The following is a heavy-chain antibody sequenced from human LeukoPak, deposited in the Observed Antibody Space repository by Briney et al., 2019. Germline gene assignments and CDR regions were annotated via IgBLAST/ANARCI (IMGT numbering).Heavy chain of an antibody. V-gene: IGHV1-18*01. CDR3: ARDDGDPVGVGIDV. CDR2: ISAYNGNT. D-gene: IGHD4-17*01. Sequence: ASVKVSCKASGYTFTSYGISWVRQAPGQGLEWRGWISAYNGNTNYAPKLQGRVTMTTDTSTSTAYMELTSLRSDDTAVYYCARDDGDPVGVGIDVWGQGTTVTVSS. J-gene: IGHJ6*02. CDR1: GYTFTSYG.